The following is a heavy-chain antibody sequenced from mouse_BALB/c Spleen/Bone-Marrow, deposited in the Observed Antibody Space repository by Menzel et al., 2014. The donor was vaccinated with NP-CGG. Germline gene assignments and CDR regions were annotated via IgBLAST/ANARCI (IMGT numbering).Heavy chain of an antibody. V-gene: IGHV1S56*01. CDR2: IYPGNVNT. J-gene: IGHJ2*01. CDR3: ARSRYGSYYGY. CDR1: NYTFTTYY. Sequence: QVQLQQSGPELVKPGASVRISCKASNYTFTTYYIYWVKQRPGQGLEWIGWIYPGNVNTKYNEKFKAKATLTADKSSSTAYMQLSSLTSEDSAVYLCARSRYGSYYGYWGQGTPLTVSP. D-gene: IGHD1-1*01.